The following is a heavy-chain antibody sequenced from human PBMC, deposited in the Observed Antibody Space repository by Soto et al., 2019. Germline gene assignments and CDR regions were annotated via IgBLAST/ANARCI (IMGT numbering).Heavy chain of an antibody. V-gene: IGHV3-23*01. Sequence: EVQLLESGGGLVQPGGSLRLSCAASKFTFSSYAARWVRQAPVKGLEWVSAISGSGGSTYYADSVKGRFTISRDNSKNTLYLQMNSLRAEDTAVYYCARRGSGSYYDYWGQGTLVTVSP. CDR2: ISGSGGST. CDR3: ARRGSGSYYDY. D-gene: IGHD1-26*01. CDR1: KFTFSSYA. J-gene: IGHJ4*02.